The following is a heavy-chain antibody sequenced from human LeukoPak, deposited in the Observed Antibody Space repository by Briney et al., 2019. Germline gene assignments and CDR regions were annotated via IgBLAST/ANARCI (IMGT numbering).Heavy chain of an antibody. J-gene: IGHJ5*02. CDR2: IWYDGSNK. CDR3: ARAGGDSSGWSGVLDP. V-gene: IGHV3-33*08. CDR1: GFSVTDAW. D-gene: IGHD6-19*01. Sequence: GGSLRLSCAASGFSVTDAWMNWVRQAPGKGLEWVAVIWYDGSNKYYADSVKGRFTISRDNSKNTLYLQMNSLRAEDTAVYYCARAGGDSSGWSGVLDPWGQGTLVTVSS.